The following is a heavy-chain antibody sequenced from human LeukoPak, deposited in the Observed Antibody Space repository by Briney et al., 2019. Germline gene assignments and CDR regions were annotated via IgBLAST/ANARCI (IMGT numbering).Heavy chain of an antibody. Sequence: PSGTLSLTCAVSGGSISSSNWWSWVRQPPGKGLEWIGEIYHCGSTNYNPSLKSRVTISVDKSKNQFSLKLSSVTAADTAVYYCARVSPGIAAAGFDYWGQGTLVTVSS. CDR1: GGSISSSNW. V-gene: IGHV4-4*02. CDR3: ARVSPGIAAAGFDY. CDR2: IYHCGST. J-gene: IGHJ4*02. D-gene: IGHD6-13*01.